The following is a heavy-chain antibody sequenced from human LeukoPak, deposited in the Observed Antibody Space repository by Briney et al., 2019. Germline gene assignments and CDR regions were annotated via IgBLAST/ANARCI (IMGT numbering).Heavy chain of an antibody. D-gene: IGHD3-10*01. CDR3: ASGTPGIGSGSSSLDY. Sequence: ASVKVSCKASGYTFTSYYMHWVRQAPGQGLEWMGIINPSGGSTSYAQKFQGRVTMTRDTSTSTVNMELSSLRSEDTAVYYCASGTPGIGSGSSSLDYWGQGTLVTVSS. CDR2: INPSGGST. V-gene: IGHV1-46*01. J-gene: IGHJ4*02. CDR1: GYTFTSYY.